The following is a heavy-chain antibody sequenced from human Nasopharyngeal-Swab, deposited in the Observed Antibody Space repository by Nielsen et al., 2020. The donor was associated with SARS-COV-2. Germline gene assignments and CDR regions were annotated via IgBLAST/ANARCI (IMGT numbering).Heavy chain of an antibody. V-gene: IGHV5-10-1*01. CDR1: GYSFATYW. J-gene: IGHJ4*02. CDR2: IDPSDSYS. CDR3: VGHSSTGTYAFAN. D-gene: IGHD1-1*01. Sequence: GGSLRLSCKASGYSFATYWITCVRQMSGKGLEWMGRIDPSDSYSMYSPSFQGHVTFSADKSTSTAFLEWSSLKASDTAMYYCVGHSSTGTYAFANWGQGTLVTVSS.